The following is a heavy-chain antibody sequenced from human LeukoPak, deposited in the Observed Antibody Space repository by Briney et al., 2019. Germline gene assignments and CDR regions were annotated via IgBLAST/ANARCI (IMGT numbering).Heavy chain of an antibody. V-gene: IGHV4-59*01. D-gene: IGHD3-22*01. CDR2: ISYSENT. CDR3: AIGVGSGYTDY. Sequence: SETLSRTCSVSGVSISNYYWTWIRQPPGKGREWIGFISYSENTNYNPSLKSRVTISLDTSRNQFSLKLTSVTAADTVVYCCAIGVGSGYTDYWGEGALVTVSS. CDR1: GVSISNYY. J-gene: IGHJ4*02.